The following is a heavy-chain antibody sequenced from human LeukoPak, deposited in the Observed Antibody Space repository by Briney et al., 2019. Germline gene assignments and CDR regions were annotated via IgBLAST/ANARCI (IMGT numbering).Heavy chain of an antibody. V-gene: IGHV4-34*01. CDR2: IYYSGST. CDR1: GGSFSGYY. D-gene: IGHD3-10*01. J-gene: IGHJ5*02. CDR3: ARRYYGSGSPIAADYNWFDP. Sequence: PSETLSLTCAVYGGSFSGYYWSWIRQPPGKGLEWIGSIYYSGSTYYNPSLKSRVTISVDTSKNQFSLKLSSVTAADTAVYYCARRYYGSGSPIAADYNWFDPWGQGTLVTVSS.